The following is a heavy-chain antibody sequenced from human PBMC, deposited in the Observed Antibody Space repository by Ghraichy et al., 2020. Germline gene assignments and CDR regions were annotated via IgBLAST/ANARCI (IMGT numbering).Heavy chain of an antibody. D-gene: IGHD6-19*01. CDR2: IYHTGST. J-gene: IGHJ4*02. CDR1: GDSISTYY. CDR3: ALGGAVAGPYIHY. V-gene: IGHV4-59*01. Sequence: ESLNISCNVSGDSISTYYWTWIRQPPGKELEWIGSIYHTGSTNYNPSLKSRVAISVDTSKNQFSLNLYSVTAADTAVYYCALGGAVAGPYIHYWGQGTLVSVSS.